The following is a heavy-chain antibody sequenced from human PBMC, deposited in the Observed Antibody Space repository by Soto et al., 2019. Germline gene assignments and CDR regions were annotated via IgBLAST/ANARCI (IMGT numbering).Heavy chain of an antibody. J-gene: IGHJ3*02. CDR1: GGSISISTYY. CDR2: IYYSGST. V-gene: IGHV4-39*01. Sequence: SETLSLTCTVSGGSISISTYYWGWIRQPPGKGLEWIGSIYYSGSTYYNPSLKSRVTISVDTSKNQFSLNLNSVTAADTAVYCCARSPTASLDALEIWGQGTMVTVSS. CDR3: ARSPTASLDALEI.